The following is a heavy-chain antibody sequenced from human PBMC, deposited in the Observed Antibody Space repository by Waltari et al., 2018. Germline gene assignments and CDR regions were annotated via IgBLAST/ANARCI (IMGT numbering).Heavy chain of an antibody. CDR1: GFTFDDYA. CDR2: ISWNSGSI. CDR3: AKGFWSGYYDPFDY. J-gene: IGHJ4*02. D-gene: IGHD3-3*01. Sequence: EVQLVESGGGLVQPGRSLRLSCAASGFTFDDYAMHWVRQAPGKGLEWVPGISWNSGSIGYADSVKGRFTISRDNAKNSLYLQMNSLRAEDMALYYCAKGFWSGYYDPFDYWGQGTLVTVSS. V-gene: IGHV3-9*03.